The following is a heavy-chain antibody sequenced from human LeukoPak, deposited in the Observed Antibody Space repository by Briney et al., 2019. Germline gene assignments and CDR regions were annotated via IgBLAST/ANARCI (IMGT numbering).Heavy chain of an antibody. CDR2: INTNTGNP. V-gene: IGHV7-4-1*02. Sequence: ASVKVSCKTSGYTFTAYAINWVGQAPGQGLEWMGWINTNTGNPTYAQGFTGRLVFSLDTSVSTAYLQINSLEAEDTAVYYCARDPYLSPVVSGAPRFDSWGQGALLTVSS. CDR1: GYTFTAYA. J-gene: IGHJ4*02. D-gene: IGHD4-23*01. CDR3: ARDPYLSPVVSGAPRFDS.